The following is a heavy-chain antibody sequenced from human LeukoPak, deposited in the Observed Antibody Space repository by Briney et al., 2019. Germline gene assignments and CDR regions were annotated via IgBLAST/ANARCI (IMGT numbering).Heavy chain of an antibody. Sequence: QPGGSLRLSCAASGFTFANYAMSWVRQAPGKGLEWVSAFSGSGGGTYYADSVKGRFTISRDNSKNTLYLQMNSLRVEDTAVYYCAKRAYCGADCYSGFDYWGQGTLVTVSS. CDR3: AKRAYCGADCYSGFDY. D-gene: IGHD2-21*02. V-gene: IGHV3-23*01. J-gene: IGHJ4*02. CDR2: FSGSGGGT. CDR1: GFTFANYA.